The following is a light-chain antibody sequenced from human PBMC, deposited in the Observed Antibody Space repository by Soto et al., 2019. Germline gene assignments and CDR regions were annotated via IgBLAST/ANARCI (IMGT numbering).Light chain of an antibody. V-gene: IGLV2-14*01. CDR3: SSYTSRSTLA. Sequence: QSALTQPASVSGSPGQSITISCTGTSSDVGGYNSVSWYQQHPGKAPKLMIYDVSNRPSGVSDRFSGSKSGNTASLTISGLQAEDEADYYCSSYTSRSTLAFGGGTKLTVL. J-gene: IGLJ2*01. CDR2: DVS. CDR1: SSDVGGYNS.